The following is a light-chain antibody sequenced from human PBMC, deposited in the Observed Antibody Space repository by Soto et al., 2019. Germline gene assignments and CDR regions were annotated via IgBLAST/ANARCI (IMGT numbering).Light chain of an antibody. V-gene: IGKV3-15*01. CDR3: QQYTNWPPYT. CDR1: QSVGSG. J-gene: IGKJ2*01. Sequence: EIVMTQSPATLSVSPGERATLSCRASQSVGSGLSWYQQKPDQAPRLLIYGASTRATGIPARFSGSGSGTEFTLTISSLQSEDYAVYYCQQYTNWPPYTFVQGTKVEIK. CDR2: GAS.